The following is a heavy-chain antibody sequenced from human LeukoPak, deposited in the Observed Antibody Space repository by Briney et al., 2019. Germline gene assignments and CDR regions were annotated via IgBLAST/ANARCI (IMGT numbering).Heavy chain of an antibody. CDR2: ISYDGSTK. CDR1: GFTFSSYG. CDR3: AKDWRWELPIYGFNV. Sequence: GGSLRLSCAASGFTFSSYGMHWVRQAPGKGLEWVAVISYDGSTKYYADSVKGRFTISRDNSKNTLYVQMNSLRAEDTAVYYCAKDWRWELPIYGFNVWGQGTMVTVSS. D-gene: IGHD4-23*01. J-gene: IGHJ3*01. V-gene: IGHV3-30*18.